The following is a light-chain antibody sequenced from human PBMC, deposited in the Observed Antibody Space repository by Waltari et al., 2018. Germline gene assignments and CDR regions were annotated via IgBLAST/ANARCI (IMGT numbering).Light chain of an antibody. Sequence: QLVLTQSPSASASLGASVKLTCTLSSGHSSYAIACHQQQPEKGPRYLMKLNSDGSHSKGDGIPDRFSGSSSGAERYLTISSLQSEDEADYYCQTWGTGIPVFGGGTQLTVL. V-gene: IGLV4-69*01. CDR1: SGHSSYA. J-gene: IGLJ7*01. CDR2: LNSDGSH. CDR3: QTWGTGIPV.